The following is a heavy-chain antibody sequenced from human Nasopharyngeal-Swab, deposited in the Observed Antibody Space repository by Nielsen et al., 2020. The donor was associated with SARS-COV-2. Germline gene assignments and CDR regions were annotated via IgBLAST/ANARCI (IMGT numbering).Heavy chain of an antibody. CDR3: STLYNDFWSGYQPGV. CDR2: IRSKADGGTT. Sequence: VRQAPGKGLEWVGRIRSKADGGTTDYAAPVEGRFAMSRDDSENTLFLEMNTLKTEDTGVYYCSTLYNDFWSGYQPGVWGKGTTVTVSS. D-gene: IGHD3-3*01. V-gene: IGHV3-15*01. J-gene: IGHJ6*04.